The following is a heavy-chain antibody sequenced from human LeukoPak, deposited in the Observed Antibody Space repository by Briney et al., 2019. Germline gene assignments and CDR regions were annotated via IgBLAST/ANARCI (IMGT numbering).Heavy chain of an antibody. D-gene: IGHD3-9*01. CDR1: GFTFSSYA. Sequence: GGSLRLSCAASGFTFSSYAMHWVRQAPGKGLEWVAVISYDGSNKYYADSVKGRFTISRDNSKNTLYLQMNSLRAEDTAVYYCARAGGTWVTGYSLYFDYWGQGTLVTVSS. CDR2: ISYDGSNK. V-gene: IGHV3-30-3*01. CDR3: ARAGGTWVTGYSLYFDY. J-gene: IGHJ4*02.